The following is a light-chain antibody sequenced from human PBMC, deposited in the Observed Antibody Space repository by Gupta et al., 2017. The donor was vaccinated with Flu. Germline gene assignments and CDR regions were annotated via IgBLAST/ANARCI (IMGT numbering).Light chain of an antibody. CDR3: QQYDNLPLYT. CDR1: QDISNY. V-gene: IGKV1-33*01. CDR2: DAS. J-gene: IGKJ2*01. Sequence: DIQLTQSPSSLSASVGDRVTITCQASQDISNYLNWYQQKPGKAPKLLIYDASNLETGVPSRFSGSGSGTDFTFTIRRLQPEDIATYYGQQYDNLPLYTFGQGTKLEIK.